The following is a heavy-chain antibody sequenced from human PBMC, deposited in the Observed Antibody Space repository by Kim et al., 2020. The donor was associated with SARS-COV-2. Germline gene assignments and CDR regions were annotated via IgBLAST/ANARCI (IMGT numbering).Heavy chain of an antibody. D-gene: IGHD6-6*01. CDR2: IDPSDSYT. J-gene: IGHJ6*02. CDR1: GYSFTSYW. V-gene: IGHV5-10-1*01. CDR3: ARVSTEYSSSNYGMDV. Sequence: GESLKISCKGSGYSFTSYWISWVRQMPGKGLEWMGRIDPSDSYTNYSPSFQGHVTISADKSISTAYLQWSSLKASDTAMYYCARVSTEYSSSNYGMDVWGQGTTVTVSS.